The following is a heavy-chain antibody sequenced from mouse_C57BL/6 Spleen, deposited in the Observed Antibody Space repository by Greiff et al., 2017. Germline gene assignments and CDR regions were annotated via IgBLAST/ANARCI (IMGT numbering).Heavy chain of an antibody. Sequence: VQLQQPGAELVKPGASVKLSCKASGYTFTSYWMHWVKQRPGQGLEWIGMIHPNSGSTNYNEKFKSKATLTVDKSSSTAYMQLSSLTSEDSAVYYCARSGSSYYFDDWGQGTTLTVSS. D-gene: IGHD1-1*01. J-gene: IGHJ2*01. CDR2: IHPNSGST. CDR1: GYTFTSYW. V-gene: IGHV1-64*01. CDR3: ARSGSSYYFDD.